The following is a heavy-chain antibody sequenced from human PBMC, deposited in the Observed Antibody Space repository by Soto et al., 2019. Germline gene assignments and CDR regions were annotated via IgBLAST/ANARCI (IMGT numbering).Heavy chain of an antibody. Sequence: EVQLVASGGGLVQPGGSLRLSCAASGFTFSNYEMNWVRQGPGKGLEWVSYISSSGATIYYADSVKVRFTISRDNGKNSLYLQMNSLRAEDTAVYYCARDAWSGSDDAFDIWVQGTLVTVS. CDR1: GFTFSNYE. CDR3: ARDAWSGSDDAFDI. D-gene: IGHD3-3*01. CDR2: ISSSGATI. J-gene: IGHJ3*02. V-gene: IGHV3-48*03.